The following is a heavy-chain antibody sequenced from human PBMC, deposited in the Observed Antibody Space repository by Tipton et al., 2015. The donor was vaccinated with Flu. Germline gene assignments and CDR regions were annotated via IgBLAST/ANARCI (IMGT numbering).Heavy chain of an antibody. CDR3: ARRDYSNYVSDPKSWFDP. Sequence: TLSLTCTVSGGSISGHYWGWLRQPPGKGLEFIGHIYYTGATYYNPSLESRVTISADTSSNQYSLRLNSLTAADTAVYFCARRDYSNYVSDPKSWFDPWGQGTLVAVSS. V-gene: IGHV4-59*07. CDR1: GGSISGHY. D-gene: IGHD4-11*01. CDR2: IYYTGAT. J-gene: IGHJ5*02.